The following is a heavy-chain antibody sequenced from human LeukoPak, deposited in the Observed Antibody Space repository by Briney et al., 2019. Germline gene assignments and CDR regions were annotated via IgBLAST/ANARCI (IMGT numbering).Heavy chain of an antibody. CDR1: GFTFSSYA. J-gene: IGHJ6*04. CDR3: AKDRLVIMVRGVLDV. D-gene: IGHD3-10*01. CDR2: ISDSGGTT. Sequence: GGSLRLSCAASGFTFSSYAMSWVRQAPGKGLEWVSDISDSGGTTYYADFVKGRFSISRDNTNNTLYLQMNSLRAGDTAVYYCAKDRLVIMVRGVLDVWGEGATVTVSS. V-gene: IGHV3-23*01.